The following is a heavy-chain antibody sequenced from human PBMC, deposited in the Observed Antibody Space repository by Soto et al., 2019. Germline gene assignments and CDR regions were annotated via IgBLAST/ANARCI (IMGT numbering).Heavy chain of an antibody. CDR3: ARSSGGNFGIIIEGSNWFDP. CDR2: INPHGGST. J-gene: IGHJ5*02. Sequence: ASVKVSCKAPGDTFTSYYLNWVRQAPGQGLEWMGVINPHGGSTKYAQKFQGRITMTRDTSRSTVYIELGSLRSDDTAIYYCARSSGGNFGIIIEGSNWFDPWGQGTLVTVSS. CDR1: GDTFTSYY. D-gene: IGHD3-3*01. V-gene: IGHV1-46*01.